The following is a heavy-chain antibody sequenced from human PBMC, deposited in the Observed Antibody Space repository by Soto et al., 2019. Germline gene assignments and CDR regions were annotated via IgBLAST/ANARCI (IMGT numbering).Heavy chain of an antibody. Sequence: QITLKESGPTLVKPTQTLTLTCTFSGFSLSTSGVGVGWIRQPPGKALEWLALIYWDDDKRYSPSLKSRLTITKDTSKNQVVLTITNMDPVDTATYYCAHRVGRKYSGYDENWGQGTLVTVSS. J-gene: IGHJ4*02. V-gene: IGHV2-5*02. D-gene: IGHD5-12*01. CDR1: GFSLSTSGVG. CDR2: IYWDDDK. CDR3: AHRVGRKYSGYDEN.